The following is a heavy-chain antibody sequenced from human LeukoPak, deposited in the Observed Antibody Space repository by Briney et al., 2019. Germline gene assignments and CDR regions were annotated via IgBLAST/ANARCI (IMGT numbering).Heavy chain of an antibody. D-gene: IGHD6-19*01. V-gene: IGHV3-23*01. J-gene: IGHJ3*02. CDR3: AKHSESSGWYGAFDI. CDR1: GFTFSSYA. CDR2: IGGSGGST. Sequence: GGSLRLSCAASGFTFSSYAMSWVRQAPGKGLEWVSAIGGSGGSTYYADSVKGRFTISRDNSKNTLYLQMNSLRAEDTAVYYCAKHSESSGWYGAFDIWGQGTMVTVSS.